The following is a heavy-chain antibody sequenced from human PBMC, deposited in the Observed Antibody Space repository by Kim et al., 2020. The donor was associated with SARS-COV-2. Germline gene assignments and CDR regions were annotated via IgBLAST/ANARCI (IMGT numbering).Heavy chain of an antibody. CDR2: IIPILGIA. D-gene: IGHD3-9*01. CDR1: GGTFSSYA. CDR3: ARDVRYFDWLLHFDY. J-gene: IGHJ4*02. V-gene: IGHV1-69*04. Sequence: SVKVSCKASGGTFSSYAISWVQQAPGQGLEWMGRIIPILGIANYAQKFQGRVTITADKSTSTAYMELSSLRSEDTAVYYCARDVRYFDWLLHFDYWGQGTLVTVSS.